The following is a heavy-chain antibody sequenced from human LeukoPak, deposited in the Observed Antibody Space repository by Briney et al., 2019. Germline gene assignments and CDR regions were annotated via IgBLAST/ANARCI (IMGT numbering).Heavy chain of an antibody. J-gene: IGHJ4*02. Sequence: PGGSLRLSCAASGFTFSSYSMNWVRQAPGKGLEWVSYISSSSSTIYYADSVKGRFTISRDNAKNSLYLQMNSLRAEDTAVYYCARSLTGTYYGFFDYWGQGTLVTVSS. V-gene: IGHV3-48*01. CDR1: GFTFSSYS. D-gene: IGHD1-7*01. CDR2: ISSSSSTI. CDR3: ARSLTGTYYGFFDY.